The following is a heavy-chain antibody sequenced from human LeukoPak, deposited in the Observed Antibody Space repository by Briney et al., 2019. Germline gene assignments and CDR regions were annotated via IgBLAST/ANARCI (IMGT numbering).Heavy chain of an antibody. D-gene: IGHD2-15*01. CDR2: INSDGSST. V-gene: IGHV3-74*01. J-gene: IGHJ5*02. CDR1: GFTFSSYW. CDR3: ASPGGYCSGGSCYRDNWFGP. Sequence: PGGSLRLSCAASGFTFSSYWMHWVRQAPGKGLVWVSRINSDGSSTSYADSVKGRFTISRDNAKNTLYLQMNSLRAEDTAVYYCASPGGYCSGGSCYRDNWFGPWGQGTLVTVSS.